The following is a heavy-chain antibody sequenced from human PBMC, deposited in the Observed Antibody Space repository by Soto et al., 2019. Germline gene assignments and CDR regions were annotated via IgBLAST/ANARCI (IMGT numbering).Heavy chain of an antibody. CDR3: ARFEKRYSSSFGY. Sequence: SVKVSCKASGGTFSSYAISWVRQAPGQGLEWMGGIIPIFGTANYAQKFQGRVTITADKSTSTAYMELSSLRSEDTAVYYCARFEKRYSSSFGYWGQGTLVTVSS. D-gene: IGHD6-13*01. CDR1: GGTFSSYA. V-gene: IGHV1-69*06. CDR2: IIPIFGTA. J-gene: IGHJ4*02.